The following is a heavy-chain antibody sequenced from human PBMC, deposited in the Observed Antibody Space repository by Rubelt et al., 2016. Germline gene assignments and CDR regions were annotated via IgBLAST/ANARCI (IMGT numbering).Heavy chain of an antibody. Sequence: QVQLVQSGAEVKKPGASVKVSCKASGYTFTGYYMHWVRQAPGQGLGWVGWINPYSGGTNYAQKLQGRVTRTRDTSISTAYRERSRLRSDDTAVYYCARFAIGGHSSGYLFDYWGQGTLVTVSS. D-gene: IGHD3-22*01. V-gene: IGHV1-2*02. CDR1: GYTFTGYY. CDR2: INPYSGGT. J-gene: IGHJ4*02. CDR3: ARFAIGGHSSGYLFDY.